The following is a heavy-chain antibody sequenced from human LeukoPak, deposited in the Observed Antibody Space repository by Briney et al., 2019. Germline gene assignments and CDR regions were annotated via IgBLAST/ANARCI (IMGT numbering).Heavy chain of an antibody. CDR3: ARDGGSSTIFGVVIPYFDY. Sequence: SVKVSCKASGGTFSSYAISWVRQAPGQGLEWMGGIIPIFGTANYAQKFQGRVTITTDESTGTAYMELSSLRSEDTAVYYCARDGGSSTIFGVVIPYFDYWGQGTLVTVSS. J-gene: IGHJ4*02. D-gene: IGHD3-3*01. V-gene: IGHV1-69*05. CDR1: GGTFSSYA. CDR2: IIPIFGTA.